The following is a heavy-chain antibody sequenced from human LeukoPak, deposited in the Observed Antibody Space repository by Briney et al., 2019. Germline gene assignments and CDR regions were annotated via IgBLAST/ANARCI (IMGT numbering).Heavy chain of an antibody. CDR1: GGSISSSSYY. Sequence: SETLSLTCTVSGGSISSSSYYWGWIRQPPGKGLEWIGSIFDSGSTYHNPSLKSRVTISVDTSKNQFSLKLSSVTAADTAVYYCARHWGNGSCFDYWGQGTLVTVSS. D-gene: IGHD1-26*01. CDR3: ARHWGNGSCFDY. V-gene: IGHV4-39*01. J-gene: IGHJ4*02. CDR2: IFDSGST.